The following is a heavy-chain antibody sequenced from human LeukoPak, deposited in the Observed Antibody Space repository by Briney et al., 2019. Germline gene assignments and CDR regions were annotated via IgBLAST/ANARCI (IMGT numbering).Heavy chain of an antibody. V-gene: IGHV3-30*02. J-gene: IGHJ6*03. Sequence: GGSLRLSCAASAFTFSSYGMHWVRQAPGKGLEWVALIRYDGSNNYYADSVKGRFTISRDNAKNSLYLQMNSLRADDTAVYYCAAGLMDVWGKGTTVTVSS. CDR3: AAGLMDV. CDR1: AFTFSSYG. D-gene: IGHD3/OR15-3a*01. CDR2: IRYDGSNN.